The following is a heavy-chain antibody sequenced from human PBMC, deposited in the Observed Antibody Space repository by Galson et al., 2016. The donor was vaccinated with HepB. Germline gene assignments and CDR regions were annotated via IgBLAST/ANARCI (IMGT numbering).Heavy chain of an antibody. CDR1: GGSISSGSYY. CDR2: IYTSGST. Sequence: TLSLTCTVSGGSISSGSYYWSWIRQPAGKGLEWIGRIYTSGSTNYNPSLKSRVPISVDTSKNQFSLKLSSVTAADTAVYYCARGTSSSWGRFRSLGVGDWFDPWGQGTLVTVSS. V-gene: IGHV4-61*02. J-gene: IGHJ5*02. D-gene: IGHD6-13*01. CDR3: ARGTSSSWGRFRSLGVGDWFDP.